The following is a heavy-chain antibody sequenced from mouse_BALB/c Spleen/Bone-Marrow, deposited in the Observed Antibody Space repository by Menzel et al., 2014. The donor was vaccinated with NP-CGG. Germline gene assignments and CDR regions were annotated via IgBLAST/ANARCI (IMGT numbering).Heavy chain of an antibody. CDR3: ARFSQLGLLAY. J-gene: IGHJ3*01. Sequence: QVQLQQSGAELVKPGTSVKLSCKASGYNFTSYWINWVKLRPEQGLEWIGDIYPGSGSTNYNEKFKSKATLTVDTSSSTAYMQLSSLASEDSALYYCARFSQLGLLAYWGQGTLVTVSA. V-gene: IGHV1-55*01. CDR1: GYNFTSYW. CDR2: IYPGSGST. D-gene: IGHD3-1*01.